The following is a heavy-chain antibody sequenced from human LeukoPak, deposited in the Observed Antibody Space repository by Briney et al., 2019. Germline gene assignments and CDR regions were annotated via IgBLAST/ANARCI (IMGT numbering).Heavy chain of an antibody. CDR1: GFTFSSYS. D-gene: IGHD6-13*01. J-gene: IGHJ4*02. V-gene: IGHV3-21*01. CDR3: ARDLQQLGDFDY. Sequence: GGSLRLSCAASGFTFSSYSMNWVRQAPGKGLGWVSSISSSSSYIYYADSVKGRFTISRDNAKNSLYLQMNSLRAEDTAVYYCARDLQQLGDFDYWGQGTLVTVSS. CDR2: ISSSSSYI.